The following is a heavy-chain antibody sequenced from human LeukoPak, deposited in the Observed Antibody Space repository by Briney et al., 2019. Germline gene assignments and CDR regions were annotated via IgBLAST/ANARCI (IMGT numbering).Heavy chain of an antibody. CDR3: ARARISMIRGVDNYYYMDV. D-gene: IGHD3-10*01. V-gene: IGHV1-18*01. CDR1: GYTFTSYG. CDR2: ISAYNGNT. Sequence: GASVKVSCKASGYTFTSYGISWVRQAPGQGLEWMGWISAYNGNTNYAQKLQGRVTMTTDTSTSTAYMELSSLRSEDTAVYYCARARISMIRGVDNYYYMDVWGKGTTVIISS. J-gene: IGHJ6*03.